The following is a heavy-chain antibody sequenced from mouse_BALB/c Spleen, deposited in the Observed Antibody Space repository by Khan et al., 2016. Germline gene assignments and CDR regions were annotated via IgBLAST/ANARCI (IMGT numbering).Heavy chain of an antibody. CDR2: INTYSGES. V-gene: IGHV9-3-1*01. CDR3: ARYRYYYCSSRYFDV. Sequence: QIQLVQSGPELKRPGKTVKISCKASGYTFTNYGINWVKQAPGNGLKWMGWINTYSGESTYADDFKGRFAFSLETSANTAYLQINNLKNEYTATYFCARYRYYYCSSRYFDVWGAGTTVTVSS. CDR1: GYTFTNYG. D-gene: IGHD1-1*01. J-gene: IGHJ1*01.